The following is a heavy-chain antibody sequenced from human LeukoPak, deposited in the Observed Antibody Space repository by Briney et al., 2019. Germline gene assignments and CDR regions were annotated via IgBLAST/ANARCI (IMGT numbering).Heavy chain of an antibody. V-gene: IGHV3-21*01. D-gene: IGHD3-9*01. CDR2: ISSSSSYI. Sequence: GGSLRLSCAASGFAFSSYSMNWVRQAPGKGLEWVSSISSSSSYIYYADSVKGRFTISRDNAKNSLYLQMNSLRAEDTAVYYCARDQRYFDWLLEDPNWFDPWGQGTLVTVSS. CDR3: ARDQRYFDWLLEDPNWFDP. J-gene: IGHJ5*02. CDR1: GFAFSSYS.